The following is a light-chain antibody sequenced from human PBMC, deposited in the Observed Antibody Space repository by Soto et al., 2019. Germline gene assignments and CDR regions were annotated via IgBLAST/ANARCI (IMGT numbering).Light chain of an antibody. CDR2: DVT. Sequence: QSALTQPAFVSGSPGQSITISCTGTSSDVGGYNFVSWYQQHPGKVPKLMIYDVTNRPSGVSNRFSGSKSGNAASLTISGLQAEDEADYYCSSYTSSSTVVFGTGTKVTVL. CDR3: SSYTSSSTVV. J-gene: IGLJ1*01. V-gene: IGLV2-14*01. CDR1: SSDVGGYNF.